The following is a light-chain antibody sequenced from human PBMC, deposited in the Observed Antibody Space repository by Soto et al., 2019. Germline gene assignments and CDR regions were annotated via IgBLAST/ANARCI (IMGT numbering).Light chain of an antibody. CDR3: ATYTSSSTYV. V-gene: IGLV2-14*03. CDR1: SNDVGGHDY. J-gene: IGLJ1*01. Sequence: QSALTQPASVSGSPGQSIIISCTGTSNDVGGHDYVSWYQQHPGKAPKLLIYDVRSRASGVSDRFSGSKSGHTASLTISGSQPEDEADYYCATYTSSSTYVFGTGTKVTVL. CDR2: DVR.